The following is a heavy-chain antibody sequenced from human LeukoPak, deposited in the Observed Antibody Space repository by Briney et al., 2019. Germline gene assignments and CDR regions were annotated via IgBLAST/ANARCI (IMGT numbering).Heavy chain of an antibody. CDR3: ARRAIAAAGLNWFDP. J-gene: IGHJ5*02. CDR1: GYTFTSYG. D-gene: IGHD6-13*01. CDR2: ISAYNGNT. V-gene: IGHV1-18*01. Sequence: ASVKVSCKASGYTFTSYGISWVRQAPGQGLEWIGWISAYNGNTNYAQKLQGRVTMTTDTSTSTAYMELRSLRSDDTAVYYCARRAIAAAGLNWFDPWGQGTLVTVSS.